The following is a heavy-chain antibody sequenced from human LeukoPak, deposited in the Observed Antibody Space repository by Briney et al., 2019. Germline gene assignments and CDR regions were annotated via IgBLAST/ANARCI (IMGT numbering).Heavy chain of an antibody. V-gene: IGHV4-39*07. D-gene: IGHD1-1*01. J-gene: IGHJ5*02. CDR2: IYYSGST. Sequence: SETLSLTCTVSGGSISSSSYYWGWIRQPPGKGLEWIGGIYYSGSTYYNPSLKSRVTISVDTSKNQFSLKLSSVTAADTAVYYCARRGTETSNIGPGTSGDWFDPWGQGTLVTVSS. CDR1: GGSISSSSYY. CDR3: ARRGTETSNIGPGTSGDWFDP.